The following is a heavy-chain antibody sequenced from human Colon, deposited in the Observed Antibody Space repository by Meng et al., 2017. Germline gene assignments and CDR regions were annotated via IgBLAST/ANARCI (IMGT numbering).Heavy chain of an antibody. CDR3: TRLGMAGTGNWFDP. D-gene: IGHD6-19*01. J-gene: IGHJ5*02. V-gene: IGHV3-7*01. CDR2: INEEGTVK. CDR1: ESTFSRYW. Sequence: RLVEAVGGLFQAGGSLNLSFAASESTFSRYWMTWVRQAPGKGLEWLAHINEEGTVKYYLDSLKGRFTISRDNAEKSLFLQMNGLRAEDTAVYFCTRLGMAGTGNWFDPWGQGTLVTVSS.